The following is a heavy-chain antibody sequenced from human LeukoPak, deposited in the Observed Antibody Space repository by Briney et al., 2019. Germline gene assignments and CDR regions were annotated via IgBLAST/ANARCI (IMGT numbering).Heavy chain of an antibody. Sequence: GGSLRLSCAASGFTFSSYWMHWVRQAPGKGLVWVSRINSDGSSTSYADSVKGRFTISRDNAKNTLYLQMNSLRAEDTAVYYCATHSSSWLYGMDVWGQGTTVTVSS. CDR3: ATHSSSWLYGMDV. J-gene: IGHJ6*02. D-gene: IGHD6-13*01. CDR2: INSDGSST. CDR1: GFTFSSYW. V-gene: IGHV3-74*01.